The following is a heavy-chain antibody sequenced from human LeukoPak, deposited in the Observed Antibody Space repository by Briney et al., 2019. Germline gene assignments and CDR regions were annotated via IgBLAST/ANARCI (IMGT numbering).Heavy chain of an antibody. V-gene: IGHV3-23*01. D-gene: IGHD3-10*01. J-gene: IGHJ4*02. CDR3: AKDWSYGSGSYLDY. CDR1: GFTFSSYA. Sequence: GGSLRLSCAASGFTFSSYAMSWVRQAPGKGLEWVSAISGSGGSTYYADSVKGRFTISRDNSKNTLYLQMNSLRAEDTAVYYCAKDWSYGSGSYLDYWGQGTLVTVSS. CDR2: ISGSGGST.